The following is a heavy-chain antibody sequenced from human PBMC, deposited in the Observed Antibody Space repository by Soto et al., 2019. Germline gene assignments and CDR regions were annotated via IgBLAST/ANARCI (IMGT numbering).Heavy chain of an antibody. CDR1: GGTFSSYA. CDR2: IIPIFGTA. D-gene: IGHD3-22*01. J-gene: IGHJ4*02. V-gene: IGHV1-69*13. Sequence: GASVKVSCKASGGTFSSYAITWVRQAPGQGLEWMGGIIPIFGTANYAQKFQGRVTVTADESTSTAYMELSSLRSEDTAVYYCARALDYDSSGYRYYFDYWGQGTLVTVS. CDR3: ARALDYDSSGYRYYFDY.